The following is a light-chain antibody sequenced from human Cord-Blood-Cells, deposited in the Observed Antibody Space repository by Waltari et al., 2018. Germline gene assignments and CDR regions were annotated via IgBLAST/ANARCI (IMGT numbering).Light chain of an antibody. CDR3: QQYGSSRWT. CDR2: GAS. J-gene: IGKJ1*01. CDR1: QSVSSSY. Sequence: DIELTQSPGTLSWSPGERATLSCRASQSVSSSYLAWYQQKPGHAPRLLIYGASSSATGIPDRFSGSGSGTDFTLTISRLEPEDVAVYYCQQYGSSRWTFGQGT. V-gene: IGKV3-20*01.